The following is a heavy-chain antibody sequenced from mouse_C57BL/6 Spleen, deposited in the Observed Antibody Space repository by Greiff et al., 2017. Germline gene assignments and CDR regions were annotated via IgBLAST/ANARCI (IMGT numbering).Heavy chain of an antibody. CDR2: IYPRSGNT. CDR1: GFTFTSYG. Sequence: VKLMESGAELARPGASVKLSCKASGFTFTSYGISWVKQRPGQGLEWIGEIYPRSGNTYYNEKFKGKATLTADKSSSTAYMAHRRLTSEDSAVYFCARSWDEGFAYWGQGTLVTVSA. J-gene: IGHJ3*01. CDR3: ARSWDEGFAY. D-gene: IGHD4-1*01. V-gene: IGHV1-81*01.